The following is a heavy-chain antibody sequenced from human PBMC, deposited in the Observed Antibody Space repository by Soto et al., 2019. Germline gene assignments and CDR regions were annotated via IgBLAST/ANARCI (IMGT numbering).Heavy chain of an antibody. V-gene: IGHV3-23*01. CDR1: GFTFSSYA. J-gene: IGHJ4*02. D-gene: IGHD6-19*01. Sequence: EVQLLESGGGLVQPGGSLRLSCAASGFTFSSYAMNWVRQAPGKGLEWVSVISGSGGSTYYADSVKGRFTISRDNSKNTLYRQMSSLRAEDTALYYCSRRSSGWYFDYWGQGTLVTVSS. CDR3: SRRSSGWYFDY. CDR2: ISGSGGST.